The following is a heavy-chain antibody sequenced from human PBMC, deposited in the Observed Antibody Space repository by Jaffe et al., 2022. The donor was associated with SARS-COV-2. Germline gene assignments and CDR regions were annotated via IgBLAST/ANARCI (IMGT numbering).Heavy chain of an antibody. D-gene: IGHD3-16*01. CDR3: ARRRAGSGNGWDAGDFDY. J-gene: IGHJ4*02. Sequence: QITLKESGPTLVRPTQTLTLTCTFSGFSLSTSGVGVGWIRQPPGKALEWLVFIYWDDDKRYSPSLRSRLTITKDTSKNQVVLTMTNVDPVDAATYYCARRRAGSGNGWDAGDFDYWGQGILVTVSS. CDR2: IYWDDDK. V-gene: IGHV2-5*02. CDR1: GFSLSTSGVG.